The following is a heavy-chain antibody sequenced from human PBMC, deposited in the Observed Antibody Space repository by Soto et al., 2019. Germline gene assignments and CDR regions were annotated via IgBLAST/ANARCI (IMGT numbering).Heavy chain of an antibody. Sequence: SETLSLTCTVSGGSISSYYWSWIRQPPGKGLEWIGYIYYTVNTNYNPSLKSRVTISVDTSKNQFSLKLSSVTAADTAVYYCARHSGYDFWSGSLNPWGQGTLVTVSS. D-gene: IGHD3-3*01. CDR1: GGSISSYY. CDR3: ARHSGYDFWSGSLNP. CDR2: IYYTVNT. V-gene: IGHV4-59*01. J-gene: IGHJ5*02.